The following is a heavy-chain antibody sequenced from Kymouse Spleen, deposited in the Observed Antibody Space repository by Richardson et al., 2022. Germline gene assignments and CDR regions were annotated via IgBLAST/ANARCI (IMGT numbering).Heavy chain of an antibody. V-gene: IGHV3-9*01. J-gene: IGHJ6*02. Sequence: EVQLVESGGGLVQPGRSLRLSCAASGFTFDDYAMHWVRQAPGKGLEWVSGISWNSGSIGYADSVKGRFTISRDNAKNSLYLQMNSLRAEDTALYYCAKDGNLYYYYYGMDVWGQGTTVTVSS. CDR3: AKDGNLYYYYYGMDV. CDR1: GFTFDDYA. CDR2: ISWNSGSI. D-gene: IGHD1-14*01.